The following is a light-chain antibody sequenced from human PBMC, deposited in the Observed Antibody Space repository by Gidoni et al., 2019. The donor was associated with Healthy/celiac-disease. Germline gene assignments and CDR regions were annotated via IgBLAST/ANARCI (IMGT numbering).Light chain of an antibody. Sequence: DIVLTQSPATLSLSPGERATLSCRASQRVSSYLAWYQQKPGQAPRLLIYDASNRATGIPARFSGSGSGTDFTLTISSLEPEDFAVYYCQQRSNWPPSFGPXTKVDIK. CDR1: QRVSSY. CDR3: QQRSNWPPS. J-gene: IGKJ3*01. CDR2: DAS. V-gene: IGKV3-11*01.